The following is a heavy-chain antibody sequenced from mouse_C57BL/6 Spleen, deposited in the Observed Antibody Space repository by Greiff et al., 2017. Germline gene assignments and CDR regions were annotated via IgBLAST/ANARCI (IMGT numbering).Heavy chain of an antibody. Sequence: QVQLQQPGAELVMPGASVKLSCKASGYTFTSYWMHWVKQRPGQGLEWIGEIDPSDSYTNYNQKFKGKSTLTVDKSSSTAYMQLSSLTSEDSAVYYCARGGIDDGYRDYAMDYWGQGTSVTVSS. J-gene: IGHJ4*01. D-gene: IGHD2-3*01. CDR2: IDPSDSYT. V-gene: IGHV1-69*01. CDR1: GYTFTSYW. CDR3: ARGGIDDGYRDYAMDY.